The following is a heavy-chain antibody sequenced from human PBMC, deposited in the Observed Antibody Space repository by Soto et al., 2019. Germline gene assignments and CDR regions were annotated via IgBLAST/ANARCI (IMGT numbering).Heavy chain of an antibody. V-gene: IGHV3-30*18. J-gene: IGHJ4*02. CDR1: GFNFSNFG. Sequence: QVQLVESGGGVVQPGRSLRLSCAASGFNFSNFGMHWVRQAPGKGLEWVAVISSDGSDKYYSDSVKGRFTSSRDNSKNTLFLQMNSLRVEDTAVYYCAKGSEVARQELDYWGQGTLVTVSS. CDR3: AKGSEVARQELDY. D-gene: IGHD3-3*01. CDR2: ISSDGSDK.